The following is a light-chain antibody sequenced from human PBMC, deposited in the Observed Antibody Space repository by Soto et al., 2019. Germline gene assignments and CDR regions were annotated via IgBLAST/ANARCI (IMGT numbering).Light chain of an antibody. V-gene: IGKV1-12*01. Sequence: DIQMTQSPSSVSASVGDRVTIAFLASQGISSWLAWYQQKPEKAPKLVIYDASSLQSRVPSSFSGSGSGTDFTLTISSQQPEDFATYYCQQDNSFPLTFGGGTKVEI. CDR3: QQDNSFPLT. CDR1: QGISSW. CDR2: DAS. J-gene: IGKJ4*01.